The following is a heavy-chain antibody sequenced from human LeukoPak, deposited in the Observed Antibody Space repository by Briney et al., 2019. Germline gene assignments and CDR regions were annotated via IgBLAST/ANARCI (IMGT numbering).Heavy chain of an antibody. CDR3: ARHHPTTRRVFDP. J-gene: IGHJ5*02. Sequence: PSETLSLTCTVSGGSISSSSYYWGWIRQPPGKGLEWIGSIYYSGSTSYNPSLKSRVTISVDTSKNQFSLKLTSVTAADTAVYYCARHHPTTRRVFDPWGQGTLVTVSS. CDR1: GGSISSSSYY. D-gene: IGHD4-11*01. CDR2: IYYSGST. V-gene: IGHV4-39*01.